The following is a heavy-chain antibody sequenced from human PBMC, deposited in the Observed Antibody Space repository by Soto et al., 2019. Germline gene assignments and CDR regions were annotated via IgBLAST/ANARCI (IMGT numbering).Heavy chain of an antibody. CDR2: INHSGST. Sequence: KPSETLSLTCAVYGGSFSGYYWSWIRQPPGKGLEWIGEINHSGSTNYNPSLKSRVTISVDTSKNQFSLKLSSVTAADTAVYYCSRGLKDIVVVPAARYNWFDPWGQGTLVTVSS. V-gene: IGHV4-34*01. D-gene: IGHD2-2*01. CDR1: GGSFSGYY. CDR3: SRGLKDIVVVPAARYNWFDP. J-gene: IGHJ5*02.